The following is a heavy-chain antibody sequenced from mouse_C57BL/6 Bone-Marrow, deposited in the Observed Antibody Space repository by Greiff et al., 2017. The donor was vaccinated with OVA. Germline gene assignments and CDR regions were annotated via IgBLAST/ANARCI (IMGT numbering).Heavy chain of an antibody. J-gene: IGHJ2*01. CDR3: ARLHSSGYVYCDY. V-gene: IGHV1-54*01. CDR2: INPGSGGT. Sequence: VQLQQSGAELVRPGTSVKVSCKASGYAFTNYLIEWVKQRPGQGLEWIGVINPGSGGTNYNEKFKGKATLTADKSSSTAYMQLSSLTSEDSAVYFCARLHSSGYVYCDYWGQGTTLTVSS. D-gene: IGHD3-2*02. CDR1: GYAFTNYL.